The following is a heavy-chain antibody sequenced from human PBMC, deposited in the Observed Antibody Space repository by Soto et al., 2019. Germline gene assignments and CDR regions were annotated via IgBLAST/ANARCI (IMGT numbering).Heavy chain of an antibody. V-gene: IGHV3-74*01. CDR2: MNSDGSST. Sequence: QSGGSLRLSCAASGFTFGNYWMHWVRQAPGRGLEWVSRMNSDGSSTNYADSVKGRFTVSRDNAKNTLYLQMNSLRAEDTAVYYCATAEVDYWGPGTLVTVSS. J-gene: IGHJ4*02. CDR1: GFTFGNYW. CDR3: ATAEVDY.